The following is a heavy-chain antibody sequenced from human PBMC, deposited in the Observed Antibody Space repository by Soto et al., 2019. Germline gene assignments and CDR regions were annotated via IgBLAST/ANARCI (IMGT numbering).Heavy chain of an antibody. J-gene: IGHJ4*02. D-gene: IGHD3-22*01. V-gene: IGHV4-31*03. CDR3: ARGFEYYYDSSGYPIFDY. CDR1: GGSISSGGYY. CDR2: IYYSGST. Sequence: ASETLSLTCTVSGGSISSGGYYWSWIRQHPGKGLEWIGYIYYSGSTYYNPSLKSRVTISVDTSKNQFSLKLSSVTAADTAVYYCARGFEYYYDSSGYPIFDYWGQGTLVTVS.